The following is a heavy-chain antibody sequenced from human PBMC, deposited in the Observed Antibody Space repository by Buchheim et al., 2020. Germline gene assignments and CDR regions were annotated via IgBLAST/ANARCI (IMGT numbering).Heavy chain of an antibody. Sequence: QVQLQESGPGLVKPSETLSLTCTVSGGSISRYYWSWIRQPPGKGLEWIGYIYYSGSTNYNPSLKSRVTISVDTSKNQFSLKLSSVTAADTAVYYCARGEYYDILTAHYYYGMDVWGQGTT. J-gene: IGHJ6*02. CDR2: IYYSGST. CDR3: ARGEYYDILTAHYYYGMDV. CDR1: GGSISRYY. D-gene: IGHD3-9*01. V-gene: IGHV4-59*01.